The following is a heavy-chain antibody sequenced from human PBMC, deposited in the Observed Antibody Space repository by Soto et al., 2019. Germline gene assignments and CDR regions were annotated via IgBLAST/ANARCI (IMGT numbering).Heavy chain of an antibody. Sequence: QVQVVESGGGVVQPGRSLRLYCAASGFDFSSHAMHWVRQAPGKGLEWVALIFFDGRNENYADSVKGRFTISRDNSKNTLYLQMKSLREEDTAVYYCARDGDFWSGHSRSPKTVYYFDYWGQGTLVTVSS. V-gene: IGHV3-30*04. CDR2: IFFDGRNE. D-gene: IGHD3-3*01. CDR1: GFDFSSHA. CDR3: ARDGDFWSGHSRSPKTVYYFDY. J-gene: IGHJ4*02.